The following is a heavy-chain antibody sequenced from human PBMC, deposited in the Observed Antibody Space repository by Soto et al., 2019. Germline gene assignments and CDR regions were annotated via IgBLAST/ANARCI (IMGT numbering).Heavy chain of an antibody. CDR2: ISGSSSYT. V-gene: IGHV3-11*05. J-gene: IGHJ4*02. Sequence: GGSLRLSCAASGCTFSDYYMSWIRQAPGKGLEWVSYISGSSSYTNYADSVKGRFTISRDNAKNSLYLQMNSLRAEDTAVYYCARGIYYYDSSNYLGYWGQGTLVTVSS. CDR1: GCTFSDYY. D-gene: IGHD3-22*01. CDR3: ARGIYYYDSSNYLGY.